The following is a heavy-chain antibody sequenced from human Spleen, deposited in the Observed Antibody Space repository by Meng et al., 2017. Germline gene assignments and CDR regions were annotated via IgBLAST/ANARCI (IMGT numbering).Heavy chain of an antibody. CDR3: ARDSATKGAFDV. V-gene: IGHV3-33*01. CDR1: GFIFSSYG. CDR2: IYYDGSSK. D-gene: IGHD3-10*01. J-gene: IGHJ3*01. Sequence: GESLKISCAASGFIFSSYGMHWVRQSPGKGPEWVALIYYDGSSKYYSDSVRGRFTISRDSPKNTLYLEMNSLRVDDTAVYYCARDSATKGAFDVWGQGTVVT.